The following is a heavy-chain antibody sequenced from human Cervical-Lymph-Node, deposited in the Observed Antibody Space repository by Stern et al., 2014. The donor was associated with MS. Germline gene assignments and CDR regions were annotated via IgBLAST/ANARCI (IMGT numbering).Heavy chain of an antibody. CDR1: GFPFSSYA. V-gene: IGHV3-30*04. J-gene: IGHJ6*01. Sequence: VQLVESGGGVVQPGRSLRLSCAASGFPFSSYAIHWVRPAPGKGLEWVAAISFDGSKNFYADSVKGRFTISRDKSKNTVYLQMNSLTVEDTAVYVCARDRWLESQYYGLDVWGQGTTVTVSS. CDR2: ISFDGSKN. D-gene: IGHD5-24*01. CDR3: ARDRWLESQYYGLDV.